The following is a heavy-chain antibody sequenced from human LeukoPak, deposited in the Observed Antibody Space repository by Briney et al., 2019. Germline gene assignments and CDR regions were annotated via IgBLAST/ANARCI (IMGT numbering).Heavy chain of an antibody. CDR3: ARDARLGGDLCFDY. D-gene: IGHD3-10*02. CDR2: ITSSSNYM. CDR1: GFTFSSYS. J-gene: IGHJ4*02. Sequence: GGSLRLSCAASGFTFSSYSMNWVSQAPGKGLEWVSSITSSSNYMYYADSVKGRFTISRDNAKNSLYPQMSRLRAEDTAVYFCARDARLGGDLCFDYWGQGTLVTVSS. V-gene: IGHV3-21*01.